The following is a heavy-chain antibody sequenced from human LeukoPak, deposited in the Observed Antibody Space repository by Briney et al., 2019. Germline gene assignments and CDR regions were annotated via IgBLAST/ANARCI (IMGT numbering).Heavy chain of an antibody. V-gene: IGHV3-48*04. J-gene: IGHJ5*02. Sequence: PGGSLRLSCAASGFTFSSYGMNWVRQAPGKGLEWVSYISSSSSTIYYADSVKGRFTISRDNAKNSLYLQMNSLRAEDTAVYYCASLYGSVTDTLNWFDPWGQGTLVTVSS. CDR2: ISSSSSTI. D-gene: IGHD3-10*01. CDR1: GFTFSSYG. CDR3: ASLYGSVTDTLNWFDP.